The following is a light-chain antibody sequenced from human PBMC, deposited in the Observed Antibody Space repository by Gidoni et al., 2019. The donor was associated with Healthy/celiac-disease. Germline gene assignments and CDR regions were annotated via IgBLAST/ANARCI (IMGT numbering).Light chain of an antibody. CDR2: AAS. J-gene: IGKJ4*01. CDR1: QSISSY. CDR3: QQSYSTLPLT. V-gene: IGKV1-39*01. Sequence: DIQMTQSPSSLSASVGDRVTITCRARQSISSYLNWYQQKPGKAPKLLIYAASSLQSGVPSRFSGSGSVTDFTLTLSSLQPEDFATYYCQQSYSTLPLTFGGGTKVEIK.